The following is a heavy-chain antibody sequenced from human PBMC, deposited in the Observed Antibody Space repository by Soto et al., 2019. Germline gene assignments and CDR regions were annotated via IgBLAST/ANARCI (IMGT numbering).Heavy chain of an antibody. J-gene: IGHJ3*02. Sequence: SVKVSCKASGFTFTSSAMQWVRQARGQRLEWIGWIVVGSGNTNYAQKLQERVTITRDMSTSTAYMELSSLRSEDTAVYYCAASVAATHDAFDIWGQGTMVTVSS. CDR2: IVVGSGNT. V-gene: IGHV1-58*02. CDR3: AASVAATHDAFDI. CDR1: GFTFTSSA. D-gene: IGHD2-15*01.